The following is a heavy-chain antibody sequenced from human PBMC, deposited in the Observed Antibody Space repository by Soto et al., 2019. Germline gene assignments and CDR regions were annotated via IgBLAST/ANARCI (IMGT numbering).Heavy chain of an antibody. V-gene: IGHV3-15*07. J-gene: IGHJ4*02. CDR2: IKSKTDGGTT. D-gene: IGHD3-16*01. CDR3: TTVEIRLPDY. Sequence: GGSLRLSCTASGFTFGDYAMNWVRQAPGKGLEWVGRIKSKTDGGTTDYAAPVKGRFTISRDDSKNTLYLQMNSLKTEDTAVYYCTTVEIRLPDYWGQGTLVTVSS. CDR1: GFTFGDYA.